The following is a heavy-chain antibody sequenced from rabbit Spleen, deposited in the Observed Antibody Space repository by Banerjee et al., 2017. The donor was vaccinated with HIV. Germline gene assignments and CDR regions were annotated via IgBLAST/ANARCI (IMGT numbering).Heavy chain of an antibody. CDR2: IYAGRSGAT. V-gene: IGHV1S40*01. D-gene: IGHD3-1*01. CDR3: ARGAIPGIVYGNYFNL. Sequence: QSLEESGGDLVKPGASLTLTCTASGFSFSSSYWICWVRQAPGKGLEWIACIYAGRSGATYYASWAKGRFTVSKTSSTTVTLQVTSLTAADTATYFCARGAIPGIVYGNYFNLWGPGTLVTVS. J-gene: IGHJ4*01. CDR1: GFSFSSSYW.